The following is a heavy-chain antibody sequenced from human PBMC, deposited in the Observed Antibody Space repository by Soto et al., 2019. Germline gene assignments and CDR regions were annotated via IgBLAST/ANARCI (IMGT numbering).Heavy chain of an antibody. CDR3: ARILTTDWYFDL. Sequence: GASVKVSCKASGYTFTTYDISWVRQAPGQGLEWMGWISPYIGNTNYAQKFQDRVTMTTDTSTSTAYMEVRSLRSDDTAVYYCARILTTDWYFDLWGRGTLVTVSS. D-gene: IGHD4-17*01. J-gene: IGHJ2*01. CDR1: GYTFTTYD. V-gene: IGHV1-18*01. CDR2: ISPYIGNT.